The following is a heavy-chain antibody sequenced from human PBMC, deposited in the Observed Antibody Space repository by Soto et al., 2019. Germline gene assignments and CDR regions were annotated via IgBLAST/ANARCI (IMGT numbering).Heavy chain of an antibody. CDR2: INQDGGQK. J-gene: IGHJ1*01. Sequence: LRLSCAASGIRFTSSWMSWVRRAPGKGLEWVAHINQDGGQKYYVDSAKGRFTISRDNAKTSLYLQMNSLRAEDTAVFYCVSWADAADEDYFHHWGQGTLVTVSS. D-gene: IGHD3-16*01. CDR1: GIRFTSSW. V-gene: IGHV3-7*01. CDR3: VSWADAADEDYFHH.